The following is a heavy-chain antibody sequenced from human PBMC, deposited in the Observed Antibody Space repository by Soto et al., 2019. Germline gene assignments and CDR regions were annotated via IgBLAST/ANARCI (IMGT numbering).Heavy chain of an antibody. CDR3: ARDDEYSGNGMDV. J-gene: IGHJ6*02. CDR2: ILNDGSNR. V-gene: IGHV3-33*01. CDR1: EFTFSNYG. D-gene: IGHD3-10*01. Sequence: QVQLVESGGGVVQPGRSLRLSCAASEFTFSNYGMHWVRQAPGKGLDWVAVILNDGSNRYHADSVKDRFTISRDNSKNTLYLEMNSLRAEDTAVYYCARDDEYSGNGMDVWGQGTTVTVS.